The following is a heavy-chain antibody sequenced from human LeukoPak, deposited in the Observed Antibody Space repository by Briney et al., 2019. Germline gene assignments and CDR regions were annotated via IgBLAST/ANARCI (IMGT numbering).Heavy chain of an antibody. CDR3: ARWRVGGLLIQH. Sequence: ASVKVSCKASGYTFTGYYMHWVRQAPGQGLEWMGWINPNSGGTNYAQKFQGRVTMARDTSISTAYMELSRLRSDDTAVYYCARWRVGGLLIQHWGQGTLVTVSS. D-gene: IGHD3-16*01. CDR1: GYTFTGYY. V-gene: IGHV1-2*02. CDR2: INPNSGGT. J-gene: IGHJ1*01.